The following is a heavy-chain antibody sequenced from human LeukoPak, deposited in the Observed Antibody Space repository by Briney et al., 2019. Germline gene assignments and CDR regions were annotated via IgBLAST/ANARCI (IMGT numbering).Heavy chain of an antibody. CDR2: IGEEKSGSWT. CDR1: GFALSNYP. V-gene: IGHV3-23*01. Sequence: GVSLRLSCAASGFALSNYPMGWVRQAPGKGLEWVSGIGEEKSGSWTKSADSVKGRFTISRDNSENTLYLQMGSLTVDDTAVYYCAKAGVISGWDYWGQGVLVTVSS. CDR3: AKAGVISGWDY. D-gene: IGHD3-3*02. J-gene: IGHJ4*02.